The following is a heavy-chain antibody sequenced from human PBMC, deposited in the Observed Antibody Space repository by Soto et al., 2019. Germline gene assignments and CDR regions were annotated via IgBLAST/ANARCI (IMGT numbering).Heavy chain of an antibody. Sequence: QVQLVQSGAEVKKPGSSVKVSCKASGGTFSSYAISWVRQTPGQGLEWMGGIIPVFGTANYAQKFQGRVTITADKSTSTAYMEMSSLRSEDTAVYYCASGANSYGYIPIDYWGQGTLVTVSS. CDR2: IIPVFGTA. D-gene: IGHD5-18*01. CDR3: ASGANSYGYIPIDY. J-gene: IGHJ4*02. V-gene: IGHV1-69*06. CDR1: GGTFSSYA.